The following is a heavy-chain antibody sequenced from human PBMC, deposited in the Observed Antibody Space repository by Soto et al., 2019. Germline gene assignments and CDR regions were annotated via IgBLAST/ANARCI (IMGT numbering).Heavy chain of an antibody. CDR3: ARDDTAMVWAPSYYYGMDV. J-gene: IGHJ6*02. Sequence: PGGSLRLSCAASGFTFSSYSMNWVRQAPGKGLEWVSSISSSSSYIYYADSVKGRFTISRDNAKNSLYLQMNSLRAEDTAVYYCARDDTAMVWAPSYYYGMDVWGQGTTVTVSS. CDR2: ISSSSSYI. V-gene: IGHV3-21*01. CDR1: GFTFSSYS. D-gene: IGHD5-18*01.